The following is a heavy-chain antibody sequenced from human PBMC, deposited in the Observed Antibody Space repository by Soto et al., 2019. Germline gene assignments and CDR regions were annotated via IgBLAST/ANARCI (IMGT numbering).Heavy chain of an antibody. V-gene: IGHV5-10-1*01. J-gene: IGHJ5*02. Sequence: HGESLKISCKGSGYSFTSYWISWVRQMPGKGLEWMGRIDPSDSYTNYSPSFQGHVTISADKSISTAYLQWSSLKASDTAMYYCARLNWNDDWFDPWGQETLLTVSS. CDR2: IDPSDSYT. CDR3: ARLNWNDDWFDP. D-gene: IGHD1-1*01. CDR1: GYSFTSYW.